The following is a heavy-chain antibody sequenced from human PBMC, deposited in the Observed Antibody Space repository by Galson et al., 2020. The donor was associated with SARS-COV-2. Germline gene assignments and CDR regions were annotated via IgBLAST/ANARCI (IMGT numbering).Heavy chain of an antibody. CDR3: AREEYYYETSGAPSIAFDI. V-gene: IGHV4-59*01. Sequence: SETLSLTCTVSGGSISNYYWSWIRQPPGKGLEWIGYIYYSGNTKYNPSLESRVTISVDTSKDQYSLKLKSVTAADTAVYYCAREEYYYETSGAPSIAFDIWGQGTVVSVSS. CDR2: IYYSGNT. CDR1: GGSISNYY. D-gene: IGHD3-22*01. J-gene: IGHJ3*02.